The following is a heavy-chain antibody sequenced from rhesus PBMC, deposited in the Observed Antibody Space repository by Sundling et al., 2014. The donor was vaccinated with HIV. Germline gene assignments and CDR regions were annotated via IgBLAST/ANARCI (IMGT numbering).Heavy chain of an antibody. Sequence: QLQLQESGPGLVKPSETLSLTCGVSGGSISSSNWWSWIRQPPGKGLEWIGSIYGNSTSTYYNPSLKNRVTISKDTSKNQFSLKLSSVTAADTAIYYCAKSVAGTSGYFDFWGQGVLGTVSS. D-gene: IGHD1-1*01. CDR3: AKSVAGTSGYFDF. CDR2: IYGNSTST. J-gene: IGHJ4*01. V-gene: IGHV4-65*02. CDR1: GGSISSSNW.